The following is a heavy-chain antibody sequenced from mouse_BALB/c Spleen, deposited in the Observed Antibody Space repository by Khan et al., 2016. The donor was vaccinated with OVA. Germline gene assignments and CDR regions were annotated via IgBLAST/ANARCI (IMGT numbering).Heavy chain of an antibody. CDR2: ISSGSSTI. CDR3: ARWRNSGFDY. CDR1: GFTFSNFG. V-gene: IGHV5-17*02. D-gene: IGHD3-1*01. J-gene: IGHJ2*01. Sequence: EVQLQESGGGLVQPGGSRKLSCAASGFTFSNFGMHWVRQAPEKGLEWVAYISSGSSTIFYADTVKGRFTISRDNPKNTLFLQMTSLGSEDTAMYYYARWRNSGFDYWGQGTTLTVSS.